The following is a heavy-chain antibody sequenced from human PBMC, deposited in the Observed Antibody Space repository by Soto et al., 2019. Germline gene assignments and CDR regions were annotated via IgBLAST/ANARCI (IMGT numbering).Heavy chain of an antibody. CDR2: INAYNGNT. V-gene: IGHV1-18*01. CDR1: GYSFTRYG. CDR3: AMVDVYVTPSPQDV. J-gene: IGHJ6*02. Sequence: QVQLVQSGAEVKNPGASVKVSCKASGYSFTRYGIGWARQAPGQGLEWMGWINAYNGNTNYAQNLQGRLTLTTDTSPTTAYMELRSLGSNDTAIYYCAMVDVYVTPSPQDVWGQGTTVTVSS. D-gene: IGHD3-16*01.